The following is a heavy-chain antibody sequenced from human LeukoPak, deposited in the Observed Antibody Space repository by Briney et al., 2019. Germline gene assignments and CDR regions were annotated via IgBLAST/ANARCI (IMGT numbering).Heavy chain of an antibody. CDR3: AKAEDYYDSSGYYFDY. CDR1: GFTFSSYA. J-gene: IGHJ4*02. Sequence: GGSLRLSCAASGFTFSSYAMSWVRQAPGKGLEWVSAISGSGGSTYYADSVKGRFTISRDNSKNTLYLQMNSLRAEDTAVYYCAKAEDYYDSSGYYFDYWGQGTLVTVFS. CDR2: ISGSGGST. D-gene: IGHD3-22*01. V-gene: IGHV3-23*01.